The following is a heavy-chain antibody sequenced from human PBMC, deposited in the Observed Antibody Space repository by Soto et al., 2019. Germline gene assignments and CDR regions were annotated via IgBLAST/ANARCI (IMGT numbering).Heavy chain of an antibody. CDR2: ITHHRGT. J-gene: IGHJ4*02. V-gene: IGHV4-34*01. CDR3: ARGPYRVSHRDY. Sequence: QVQLQQWGAGLLKPSETLSLTCAVSGGSFSGYSWSWIRQPPGKGLGWIGEITHHRGTNYNPSLKSRVALSVDTTKKQLSLNLSSVTAAETAVSYCARGPYRVSHRDYWGQGNVVTVSS. D-gene: IGHD1-26*01. CDR1: GGSFSGYS.